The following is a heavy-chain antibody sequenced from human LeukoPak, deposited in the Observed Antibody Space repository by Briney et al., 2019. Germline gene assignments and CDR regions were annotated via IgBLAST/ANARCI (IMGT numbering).Heavy chain of an antibody. J-gene: IGHJ4*02. CDR3: ATGRYYFDY. CDR2: IYYSGST. Sequence: SETLSLTCTVSGGSISSYYWSWIRQPPGKGLEWIGYIYYSGSTNYNPSLKSRVTISVDTSKNQFSLKLSSVTAADTAVYYCATGRYYFDYWGQGTLVTVSS. V-gene: IGHV4-59*01. CDR1: GGSISSYY.